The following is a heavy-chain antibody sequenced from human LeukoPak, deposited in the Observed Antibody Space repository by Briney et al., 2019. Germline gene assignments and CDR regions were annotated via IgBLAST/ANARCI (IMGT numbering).Heavy chain of an antibody. Sequence: PSETLSLTCTVSGSIISYYWSWIRPAPGKGLEWIGHSYYTGSPNYNPSLKSRVTISVDTPKNQFSLKLSSVTAADTAVYYCAGVRSTVGWRSFDYWGQGILVTVSS. CDR3: AGVRSTVGWRSFDY. J-gene: IGHJ4*02. CDR2: SYYTGSP. D-gene: IGHD4-23*01. V-gene: IGHV4-59*08. CDR1: GSIISYY.